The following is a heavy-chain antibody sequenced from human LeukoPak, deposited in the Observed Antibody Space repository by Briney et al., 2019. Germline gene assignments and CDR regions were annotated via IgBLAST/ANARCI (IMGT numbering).Heavy chain of an antibody. CDR1: GFTFREYG. D-gene: IGHD6-19*01. CDR3: TRDGSGWSSDY. CDR2: MWNDGITG. V-gene: IGHV3-33*01. J-gene: IGHJ4*02. Sequence: GGSLRLSCVASGFTFREYGFHWVRQAPGKGLEWVAVMWNDGITGKYADSVRGRFSVSRDNSKNTVYLQMDSLRADDTSVYYCTRDGSGWSSDYWGQGTLVTVSS.